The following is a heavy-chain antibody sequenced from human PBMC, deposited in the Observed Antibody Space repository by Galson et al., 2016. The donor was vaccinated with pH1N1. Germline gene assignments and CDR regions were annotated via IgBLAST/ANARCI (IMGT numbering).Heavy chain of an antibody. CDR3: AKERHGDYALLYGMDV. Sequence: SLRLSCAASGFSFSTYWMTWVRQAPGKGLEWVANIKHDGSEKYFVDSVKGRFTISRDNANNSVSLQMNSLRAEDTAVYYCAKERHGDYALLYGMDVWGQGTTVIVSS. CDR2: IKHDGSEK. V-gene: IGHV3-7*05. J-gene: IGHJ6*02. CDR1: GFSFSTYW. D-gene: IGHD4-17*01.